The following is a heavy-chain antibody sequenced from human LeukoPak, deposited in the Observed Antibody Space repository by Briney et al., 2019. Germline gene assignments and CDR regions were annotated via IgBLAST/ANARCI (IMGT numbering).Heavy chain of an antibody. CDR3: ARDPERITLFRGGARLRNDALDV. D-gene: IGHD3-10*01. Sequence: ASVKVSCRASGFTFTRYGISWVRQARGQGLEWMGWISPCNSKTHYTQNFQARVTVTTDTSTGTAYMELRGLTFADTAMYYCARDPERITLFRGGARLRNDALDVWGQGTMVVVSS. CDR2: ISPCNSKT. CDR1: GFTFTRYG. V-gene: IGHV1-18*01. J-gene: IGHJ3*01.